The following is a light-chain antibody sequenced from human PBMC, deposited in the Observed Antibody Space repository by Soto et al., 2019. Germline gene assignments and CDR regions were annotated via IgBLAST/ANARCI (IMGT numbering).Light chain of an antibody. Sequence: DIVMTQSPDSLAVSLGERATINCKSSQSVLYSSNNENYLAWYQQKAGQPPKLLIYWASTREFGVPDRFSGSGSGTDFTLTISSLQAEDVAVYYCQQYYSTPWTFGQGTNVEIK. CDR2: WAS. CDR3: QQYYSTPWT. J-gene: IGKJ1*01. CDR1: QSVLYSSNNENY. V-gene: IGKV4-1*01.